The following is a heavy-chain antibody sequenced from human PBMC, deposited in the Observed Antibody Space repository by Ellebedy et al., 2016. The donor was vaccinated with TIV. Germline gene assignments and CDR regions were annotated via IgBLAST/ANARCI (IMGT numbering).Heavy chain of an antibody. J-gene: IGHJ4*02. CDR1: GFPLSSSV. CDR3: AREAYNSGRAGTFDY. CDR2: ISHDEGDK. V-gene: IGHV3-30*03. Sequence: GESLKISCAVSGFPLSSSVMHWVRQAPGKGLEWVALISHDEGDKQYADSVRGRATLSRDLSKNTVYLHMASLREDNTAVYYCAREAYNSGRAGTFDYWGQGTLVTVSS. D-gene: IGHD6-19*01.